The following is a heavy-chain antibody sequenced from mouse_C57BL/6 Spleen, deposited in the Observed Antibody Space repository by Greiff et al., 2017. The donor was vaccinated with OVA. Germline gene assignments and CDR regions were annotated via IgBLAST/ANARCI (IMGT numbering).Heavy chain of an antibody. J-gene: IGHJ2*01. CDR3: ARGDYSGSSYEYYFDY. V-gene: IGHV1-9*01. CDR2: ILPGSGST. Sequence: VQLQQSGAELMKPGASVKLSCKATGYTFTGYWIEWVKQRPGHGLEWIGEILPGSGSTNYNEKFKGKATFTADTSSNTAYMQLSSLTTEDSAIYYCARGDYSGSSYEYYFDYWGQGTTLTVSS. CDR1: GYTFTGYW. D-gene: IGHD1-1*01.